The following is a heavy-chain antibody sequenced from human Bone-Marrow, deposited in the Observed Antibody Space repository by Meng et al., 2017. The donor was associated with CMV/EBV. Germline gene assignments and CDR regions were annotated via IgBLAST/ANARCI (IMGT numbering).Heavy chain of an antibody. CDR3: AKDLGVGWVSVTPDY. Sequence: GGSLKISCAVSGFTFSTHGMYWVRQAPGKGLDWVAFIRYEGTTTYYADSVKGRFTISRDNSNNTLYLQMNRLQPEDTAVYYCAKDLGVGWVSVTPDYWGQGSLVTVSS. CDR1: GFTFSTHG. V-gene: IGHV3-30*02. D-gene: IGHD3-16*01. CDR2: IRYEGTTT. J-gene: IGHJ4*02.